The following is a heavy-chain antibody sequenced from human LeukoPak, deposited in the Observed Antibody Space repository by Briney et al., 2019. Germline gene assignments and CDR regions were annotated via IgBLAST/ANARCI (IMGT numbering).Heavy chain of an antibody. V-gene: IGHV3-21*04. CDR2: ISRRSTYI. D-gene: IGHD4-17*01. CDR1: GFTFSNYN. Sequence: GGSLRLSCAASGFTFSNYNIIWIRQAPGKGLEWVSSISRRSTYIFYADSVKGRFTISRDNAKNSLYLQMNSLRVEDTALYYCARGGGYGDTHSYWGQGILVTVSS. J-gene: IGHJ4*02. CDR3: ARGGGYGDTHSY.